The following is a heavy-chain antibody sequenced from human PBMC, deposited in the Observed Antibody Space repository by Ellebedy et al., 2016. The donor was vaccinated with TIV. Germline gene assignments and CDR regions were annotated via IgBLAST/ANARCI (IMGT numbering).Heavy chain of an antibody. CDR3: ARLPDSTAYEFYLKGYFDY. J-gene: IGHJ4*02. V-gene: IGHV5-51*01. Sequence: GESLKISCKASGYTFSNHWIGWVRQMPGKGLEWMGILHPGQTDTRYGPSFQGQVTFSVDRSISTAYLQWNSLKASDTAMYYCARLPDSTAYEFYLKGYFDYWGQGCLVTVSS. CDR1: GYTFSNHW. CDR2: LHPGQTDT. D-gene: IGHD3-22*01.